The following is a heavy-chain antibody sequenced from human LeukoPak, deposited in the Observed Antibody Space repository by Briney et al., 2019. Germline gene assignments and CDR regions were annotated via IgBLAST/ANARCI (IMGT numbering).Heavy chain of an antibody. CDR3: ARGVWSDY. V-gene: IGHV1-18*01. D-gene: IGHD2-8*01. Sequence: ASVKVSRKASGYTFTSYGISWGRQAPGQGLEWMGWISANNGDTNYAQNLQGRVTMTTDKSTSTAYMELRSLRSDDTAVYYCARGVWSDYWGQGTLVTVSS. CDR1: GYTFTSYG. J-gene: IGHJ4*02. CDR2: ISANNGDT.